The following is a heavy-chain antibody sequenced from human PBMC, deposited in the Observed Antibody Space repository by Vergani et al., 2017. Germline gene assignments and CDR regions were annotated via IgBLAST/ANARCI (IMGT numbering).Heavy chain of an antibody. V-gene: IGHV4-4*07. D-gene: IGHD6-19*01. CDR1: GGSISSYY. CDR3: ARVKEWLVPYYYYYYMDV. J-gene: IGHJ6*03. Sequence: QVQLQESGPGLVKPSETLSLTCTVSGGSISSYYWSWIRQPAGEGLEWIGRIYTSGSTNYNPSLKSRVTMSVDTSKNQFSLKLSSVTAADTAVYYCARVKEWLVPYYYYYYMDVWGKGTTVTVSS. CDR2: IYTSGST.